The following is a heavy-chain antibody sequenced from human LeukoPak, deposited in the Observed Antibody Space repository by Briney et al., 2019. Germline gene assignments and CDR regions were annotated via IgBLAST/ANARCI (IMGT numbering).Heavy chain of an antibody. V-gene: IGHV4-30-4*01. D-gene: IGHD3-10*01. CDR2: IYYSGST. J-gene: IGHJ5*02. CDR1: GGSISSGDYY. Sequence: SETLSLTCTVSGGSISSGDYYRSWIRQPPGKGLEWIGYIYYSGSTYYNPSLKSRVTISVDTSKNQFSLKLSSVTAADTAVYYCARAMVRGVPHWFDPWGQGTLVTVSS. CDR3: ARAMVRGVPHWFDP.